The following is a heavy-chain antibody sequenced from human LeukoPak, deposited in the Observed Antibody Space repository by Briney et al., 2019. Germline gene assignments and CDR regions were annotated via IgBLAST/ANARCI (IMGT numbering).Heavy chain of an antibody. J-gene: IGHJ4*02. D-gene: IGHD1-26*01. CDR3: ARRGVGPTRLYYSDY. CDR1: GASISSTTFY. CDR2: IYYSGST. Sequence: SGTLSLTCTVSGASISSTTFYWGWIRQPPGKGLEWIGTIYYSGSTYYNPSLKSRVTISVDASKNHFSLRLSSVTAADTAVYYCARRGVGPTRLYYSDYWGQGTLVTVSS. V-gene: IGHV4-39*02.